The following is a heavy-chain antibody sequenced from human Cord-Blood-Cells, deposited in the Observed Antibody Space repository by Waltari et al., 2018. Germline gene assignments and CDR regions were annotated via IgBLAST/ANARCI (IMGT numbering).Heavy chain of an antibody. CDR3: ARGPIAAAGT. V-gene: IGHV3-30-3*01. CDR1: GFTFSSYA. D-gene: IGHD6-13*01. CDR2: ISYDGSNK. J-gene: IGHJ4*02. Sequence: QVQLVESGGGVVQPGRSLRLSCAASGFTFSSYAMHWVRQAPGKGLEWVAVISYDGSNKYYADSGKGRFTISRDNSKNTLYLQMNSLRAEDTAVYYCARGPIAAAGTWGQGTLVTVSS.